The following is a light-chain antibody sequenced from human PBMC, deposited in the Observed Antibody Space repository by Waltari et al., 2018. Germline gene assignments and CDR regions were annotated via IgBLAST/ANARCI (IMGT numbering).Light chain of an antibody. CDR3: CSYAGSSTSVV. CDR1: SSDVGGYNY. V-gene: IGLV2-23*02. CDR2: DVS. J-gene: IGLJ2*01. Sequence: QSALTQPASVSGSPGQSITISCTGTSSDVGGYNYVSWYPQHPGKAPKLMIYDVSKRPSGVSNRFSGSKSGNTASLTLSGLQAEDEADYYCCSYAGSSTSVVFGGWTTLTVL.